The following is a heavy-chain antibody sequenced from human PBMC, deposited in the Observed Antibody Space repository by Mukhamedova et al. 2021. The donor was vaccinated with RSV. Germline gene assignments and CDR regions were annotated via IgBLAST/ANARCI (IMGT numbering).Heavy chain of an antibody. D-gene: IGHD2-21*02. Sequence: SSSYYWGWIRQPPGKGLEWIGSVFYSGSTYCNPSLKSRVTISVDTSKNHFFLELTSVTAADTAIYYFSRNRSDSQAFDHWGQGAL. CDR3: SRNRSDSQAFDH. CDR2: VFYSGST. V-gene: IGHV4-39*02. CDR1: SSSYY. J-gene: IGHJ4*02.